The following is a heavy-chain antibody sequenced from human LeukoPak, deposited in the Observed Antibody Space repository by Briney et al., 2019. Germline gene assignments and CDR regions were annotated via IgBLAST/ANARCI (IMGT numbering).Heavy chain of an antibody. CDR1: GFTFSSYW. V-gene: IGHV3-7*01. CDR3: ARDSSSWYFADYYYGMDV. CDR2: IKQDGSEK. Sequence: GGSLRLSCAASGFTFSSYWMSWVRQAPGKGLEWVANIKQDGSEKYYADSVKGRFTISRDNSKNTLYLQMNSLRAEDTAVYYCARDSSSWYFADYYYGMDVWGQGTTVTVSS. J-gene: IGHJ6*02. D-gene: IGHD6-13*01.